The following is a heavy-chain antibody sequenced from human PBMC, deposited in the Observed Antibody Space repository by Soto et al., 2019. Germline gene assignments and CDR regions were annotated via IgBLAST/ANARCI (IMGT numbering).Heavy chain of an antibody. J-gene: IGHJ6*02. CDR1: EGKFTNYW. Sequence: SLKICCNGVEGKFTNYWIGWVSQQTRKGLEWMRIIYPGDSDTRYSPSFQGHVTITVDKSTSTAYLQWNTLKASDTAMYYCARQIRHYADGSNTYYCYGLDVWGHGTTVTVS. V-gene: IGHV5-51*01. D-gene: IGHD4-17*01. CDR2: IYPGDSDT. CDR3: ARQIRHYADGSNTYYCYGLDV.